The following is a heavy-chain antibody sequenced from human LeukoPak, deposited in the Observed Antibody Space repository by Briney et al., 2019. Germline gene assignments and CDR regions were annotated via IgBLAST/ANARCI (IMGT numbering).Heavy chain of an antibody. Sequence: GASVKVSCKASGYTFTGYYMHWVRQAPGQGLEWMGWINPNSGGTNYAQKFQGRVTMTRDTSISTAYMELSRLRSDDTAVYYCARVRSSADGGAGTLYYYGMDVWGQGTTVTVSS. D-gene: IGHD6-13*01. CDR2: INPNSGGT. V-gene: IGHV1-2*02. J-gene: IGHJ6*02. CDR1: GYTFTGYY. CDR3: ARVRSSADGGAGTLYYYGMDV.